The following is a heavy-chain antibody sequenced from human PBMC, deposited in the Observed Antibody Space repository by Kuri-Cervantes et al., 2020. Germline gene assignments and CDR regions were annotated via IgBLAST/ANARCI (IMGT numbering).Heavy chain of an antibody. CDR1: GGSISSSSYY. Sequence: SETLSLTCTVSGGSISSSSYYWGWIRQPPGKGLEWIGSIYYSGSTYYNPSLKSRVTISVDTSKNQFSLKLSSVTAADTAVYYCARRVHDHVWGSYRYLYNWFDPWGQGTLVTVSS. CDR2: IYYSGST. D-gene: IGHD3-16*02. J-gene: IGHJ5*02. CDR3: ARRVHDHVWGSYRYLYNWFDP. V-gene: IGHV4-39*01.